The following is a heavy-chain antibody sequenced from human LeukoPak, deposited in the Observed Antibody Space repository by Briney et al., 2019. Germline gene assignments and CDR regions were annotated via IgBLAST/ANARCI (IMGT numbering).Heavy chain of an antibody. J-gene: IGHJ5*02. V-gene: IGHV1-24*01. Sequence: ASVKVSCKVSGYTLPELSMHWVRQPPGKGLEWMGGFDPEDGETIYAQKFQGRVTMTVDTSTDTAYMELSSLRSEDTAVYYCATGVDTMVRGGEYWFDPWGQGTLVTVSS. CDR1: GYTLPELS. CDR3: ATGVDTMVRGGEYWFDP. D-gene: IGHD3-10*01. CDR2: FDPEDGET.